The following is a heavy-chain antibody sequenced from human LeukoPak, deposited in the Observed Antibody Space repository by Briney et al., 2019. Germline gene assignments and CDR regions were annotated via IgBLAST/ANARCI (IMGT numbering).Heavy chain of an antibody. V-gene: IGHV3-30*04. CDR2: ISYDGSNK. Sequence: GGSLRLSCAASGFTFSSYAMHWVRQAPGKGLEWVAVISYDGSNKYYADPVKGRFTISRDNSKNTLYLQMNSLRAEDTAVYYCARDKRDSSGWNWFDPWGQGTLVTVSS. D-gene: IGHD6-19*01. J-gene: IGHJ5*02. CDR3: ARDKRDSSGWNWFDP. CDR1: GFTFSSYA.